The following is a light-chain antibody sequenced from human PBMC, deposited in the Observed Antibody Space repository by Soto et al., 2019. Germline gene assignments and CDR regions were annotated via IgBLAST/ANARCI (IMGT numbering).Light chain of an antibody. V-gene: IGKV3-15*01. Sequence: EIVMAQSPATLSVSPGERAILSCRASQSVSSNLAWYQQKPGQAPRLLIYGASTRTNSVPARFSGSASGTEFTLTISSLQSEDFAVYYCHHYENWPYTFGQGTHLEI. CDR2: GAS. J-gene: IGKJ2*01. CDR1: QSVSSN. CDR3: HHYENWPYT.